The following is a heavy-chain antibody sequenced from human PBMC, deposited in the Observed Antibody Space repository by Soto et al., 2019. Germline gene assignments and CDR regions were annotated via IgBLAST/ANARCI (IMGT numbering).Heavy chain of an antibody. CDR3: ARSSSWPTIHDAFDI. CDR1: GYTFTSYA. Sequence: ASVKVSCKASGYTFTSYAMHWVRQAPGQRLEWKGWINAGNGNTKYSQKFQGRVTITRDTSASTAYMELSSLRSEDTAVYYCARSSSWPTIHDAFDIWGQGTMVTVSS. V-gene: IGHV1-3*01. J-gene: IGHJ3*02. D-gene: IGHD6-13*01. CDR2: INAGNGNT.